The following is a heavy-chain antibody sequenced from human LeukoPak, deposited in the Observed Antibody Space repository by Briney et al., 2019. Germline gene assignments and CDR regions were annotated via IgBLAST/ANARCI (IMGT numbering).Heavy chain of an antibody. CDR2: INSDGSST. D-gene: IGHD4-23*01. Sequence: GGSLRLSCAASGFTFSSYWMHWVRQAPGKGLVWVSRINSDGSSTSYADSVKGRFTISRDNAKNALYLRMNSLRAEDTAVYYCARDATVVTPREYDYWGQGTLVTVSS. CDR1: GFTFSSYW. CDR3: ARDATVVTPREYDY. J-gene: IGHJ4*02. V-gene: IGHV3-74*01.